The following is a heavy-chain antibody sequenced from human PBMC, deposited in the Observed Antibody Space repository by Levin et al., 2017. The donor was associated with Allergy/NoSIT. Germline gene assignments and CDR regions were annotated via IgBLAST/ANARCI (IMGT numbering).Heavy chain of an antibody. J-gene: IGHJ4*02. CDR2: VSWNSGTI. CDR1: GFAFEDFA. CDR3: ADGRYYDFWSGYFRF. Sequence: QPGGSLRLSCVVSGFAFEDFAMHWVRQAPGKGLEWVSGVSWNSGTIAYADSVKGRFTVSRENAKNSLYLQMDSLRTEDTAFYYCADGRYYDFWSGYFRFWSQGSLVTVSS. D-gene: IGHD3-3*01. V-gene: IGHV3-9*01.